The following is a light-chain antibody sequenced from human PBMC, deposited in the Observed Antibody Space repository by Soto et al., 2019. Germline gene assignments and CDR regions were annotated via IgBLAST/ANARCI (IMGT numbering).Light chain of an antibody. V-gene: IGKV3-15*01. CDR2: GAS. CDR3: QHYGGMWA. CDR1: RSLGAN. Sequence: EIVMTQSPATLSVSPGERATLSCRASRSLGANLAWFQQEPGQAPRLLIYGASTRATGIPARFSGSGSGTDFTLTISSLQSDDFATYCCQHYGGMWAFGQGTKVEIK. J-gene: IGKJ1*01.